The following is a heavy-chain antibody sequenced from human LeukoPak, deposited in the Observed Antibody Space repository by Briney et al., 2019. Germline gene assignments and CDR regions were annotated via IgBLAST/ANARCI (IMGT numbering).Heavy chain of an antibody. CDR2: IYYSGST. D-gene: IGHD5-18*01. J-gene: IGHJ4*02. CDR1: GGSISSYY. V-gene: IGHV4-59*01. Sequence: SETLSLTCTVSGGSISSYYWSWIRQPPGKGLEWIGYIYYSGSTNYNPSLKSRVTISVDTSKNQFSLKLSSVTAADTAVYYCARGLDGELWLPSYFDCWGQGTLVTVSS. CDR3: ARGLDGELWLPSYFDC.